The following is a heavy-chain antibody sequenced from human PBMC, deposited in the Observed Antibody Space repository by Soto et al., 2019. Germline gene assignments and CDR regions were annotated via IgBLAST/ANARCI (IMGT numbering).Heavy chain of an antibody. CDR1: GFTFSSYW. CDR2: IKQDGSEK. Sequence: EVQLVESGGGLVPPGGSLRLYCAGAGFTFSSYWMSWVRQAPGKGLEWVANIKQDGSEKYYVDSVNGRFTISRDNAKNSLYLQMHSLRVGDTAVYYCAREKRANGYFDYWGQGTLVAVSP. J-gene: IGHJ4*02. V-gene: IGHV3-7*01. D-gene: IGHD6-25*01. CDR3: AREKRANGYFDY.